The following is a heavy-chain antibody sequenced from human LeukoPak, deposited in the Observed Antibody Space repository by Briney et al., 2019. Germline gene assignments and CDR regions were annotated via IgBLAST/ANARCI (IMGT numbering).Heavy chain of an antibody. V-gene: IGHV4-4*07. Sequence: SETLSLACTDSGGSISSYYWSWIRQPAGKGLEWIGRIYTSGSTNYNPSLKSRVTMSVDTSKNQFSLKLSSVTAADTAVYYCARDESVVVVAATHSIYYYYGMDVWGQGTTVTVSS. CDR2: IYTSGST. CDR3: ARDESVVVVAATHSIYYYYGMDV. J-gene: IGHJ6*02. CDR1: GGSISSYY. D-gene: IGHD2-15*01.